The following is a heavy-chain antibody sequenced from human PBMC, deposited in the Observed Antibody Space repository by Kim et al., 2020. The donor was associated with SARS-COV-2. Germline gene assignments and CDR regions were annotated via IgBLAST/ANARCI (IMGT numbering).Heavy chain of an antibody. CDR1: GYTFTSYA. CDR2: INAGNGNT. V-gene: IGHV1-3*01. Sequence: ASVKVSCKASGYTFTSYAMHWVRQAPGQRLEWMGWINAGNGNTKYSQKFQGRVTITRDTSASTAYMELSSLRSEDTAVYYCARVKTYSSSWRPFDYWGQGTLVTVSS. CDR3: ARVKTYSSSWRPFDY. J-gene: IGHJ4*02. D-gene: IGHD6-13*01.